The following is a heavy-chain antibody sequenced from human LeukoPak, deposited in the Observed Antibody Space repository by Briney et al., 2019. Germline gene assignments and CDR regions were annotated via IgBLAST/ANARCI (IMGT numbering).Heavy chain of an antibody. V-gene: IGHV4-34*01. CDR2: INHSGST. CDR3: ARGLKPDYYGSGSYYRIYYYYYMDV. Sequence: SETLSLTCAVYGGSFSGYYWSWIRQPPRKGLEWVGEINHSGSTNYNPSLKRRVTISVDTSKNQFSLKLSSVTAADTAVYYCARGLKPDYYGSGSYYRIYYYYYMDVWGKGTTVTVSS. D-gene: IGHD3-10*01. J-gene: IGHJ6*03. CDR1: GGSFSGYY.